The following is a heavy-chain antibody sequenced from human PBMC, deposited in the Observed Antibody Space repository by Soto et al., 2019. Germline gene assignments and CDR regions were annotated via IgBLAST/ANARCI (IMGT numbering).Heavy chain of an antibody. CDR2: ISAYNGNT. D-gene: IGHD7-27*01. V-gene: IGHV1-18*04. CDR3: ARSVTGDWWFDP. J-gene: IGHJ5*02. Sequence: ASVKSCKASGYTFTSYGISWVRQAPGQGLEWMGWISAYNGNTNYAQKLQGRVTMTTDTSTSTAYMELSSLRSEDTAVYYCARSVTGDWWFDPWGQGTLVTVSS. CDR1: GYTFTSYG.